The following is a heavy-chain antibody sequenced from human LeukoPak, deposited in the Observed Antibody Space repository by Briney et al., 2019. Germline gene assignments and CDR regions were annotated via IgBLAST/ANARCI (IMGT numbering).Heavy chain of an antibody. Sequence: ASVKVSCKASGYTFTDYYMHWVRQAPGQGFEWMGWTNPNGGDTNYAQKFQGRVTMTRDTSISTAHMEVSRLRSDDTAVYYCARANFLYCSSSTCLFDYWGQGTLVTVSS. CDR3: ARANFLYCSSSTCLFDY. CDR1: GYTFTDYY. CDR2: TNPNGGDT. D-gene: IGHD2-2*01. J-gene: IGHJ4*02. V-gene: IGHV1-2*02.